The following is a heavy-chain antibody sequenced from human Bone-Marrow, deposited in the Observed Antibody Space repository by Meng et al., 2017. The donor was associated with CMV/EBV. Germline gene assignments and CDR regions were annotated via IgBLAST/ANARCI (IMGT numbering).Heavy chain of an antibody. CDR2: ISYDGSNK. CDR3: ARGDTAMVSPDYYYGMDV. V-gene: IGHV3-30*04. J-gene: IGHJ6*02. CDR1: GFTFSSYA. D-gene: IGHD5-18*01. Sequence: SLSLTCAASGFTFSSYAMHWVRQAPGKGLEWVAVISYDGSNKYYADSVKGRFTISRDNSKNTLYLQMNSLRAEDTAVYYCARGDTAMVSPDYYYGMDVWGQGTTVTVSS.